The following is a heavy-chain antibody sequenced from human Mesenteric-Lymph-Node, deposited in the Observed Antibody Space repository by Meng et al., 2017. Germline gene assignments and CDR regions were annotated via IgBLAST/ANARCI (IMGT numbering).Heavy chain of an antibody. V-gene: IGHV3-30*04. Sequence: GGSLRLSCAASGFTFSSYAMHWVRQAPGKGLEWVAVISYDGSNKYYADSVKGRFTISRDNSKNTLYLQMNSLRAEDTAVYYCARESYTGITMVRGVLAGPFDYWGQGTLVTVSS. CDR1: GFTFSSYA. D-gene: IGHD3-10*01. CDR3: ARESYTGITMVRGVLAGPFDY. J-gene: IGHJ4*02. CDR2: ISYDGSNK.